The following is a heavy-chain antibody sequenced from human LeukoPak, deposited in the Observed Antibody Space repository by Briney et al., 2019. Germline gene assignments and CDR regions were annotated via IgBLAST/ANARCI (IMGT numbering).Heavy chain of an antibody. J-gene: IGHJ4*02. Sequence: GASVKVSCKASGYTFTGYYMHWVRQAPGQGLEWMGRIHPNSGGTNYAQKFQGRVTMTRDTSISTAYMELSRLRSDDTAVYYCARDLVYYDSSGSDYWGQGTLVTVSS. V-gene: IGHV1-2*06. CDR3: ARDLVYYDSSGSDY. CDR1: GYTFTGYY. CDR2: IHPNSGGT. D-gene: IGHD3-22*01.